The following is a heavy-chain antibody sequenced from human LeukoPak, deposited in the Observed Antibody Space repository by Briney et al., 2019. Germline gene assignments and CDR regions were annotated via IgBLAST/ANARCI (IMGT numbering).Heavy chain of an antibody. CDR3: ARVAYSSGWSPFDY. J-gene: IGHJ4*02. V-gene: IGHV3-74*01. Sequence: GGSLRLSCAASGFTFSNYWMHWVRQAPGKGLVWVSRINRDGSNTVYADSVKGRFTISRDNAKNSLYLQMNSLRAEDTAVYYCARVAYSSGWSPFDYWGQGTLVTVSS. CDR1: GFTFSNYW. D-gene: IGHD6-19*01. CDR2: INRDGSNT.